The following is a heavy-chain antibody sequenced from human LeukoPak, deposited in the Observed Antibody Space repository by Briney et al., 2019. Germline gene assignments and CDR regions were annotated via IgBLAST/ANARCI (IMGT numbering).Heavy chain of an antibody. V-gene: IGHV4-59*01. CDR1: GGSISSYY. CDR3: ARGSYSHYYYYYYMDV. Sequence: KPSETLSLTCTVSGGSISSYYWSWIRQPPGKGLEWIGYIYYSGSTNYNPSLKSRVTISVDTSKNQFSLKLSSVTAAATAVDYCARGSYSHYYYYYYMDVWGKGTTVTVSS. D-gene: IGHD3-10*01. J-gene: IGHJ6*03. CDR2: IYYSGST.